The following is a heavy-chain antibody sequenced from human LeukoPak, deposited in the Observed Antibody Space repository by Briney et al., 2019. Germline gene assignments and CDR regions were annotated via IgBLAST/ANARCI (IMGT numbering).Heavy chain of an antibody. Sequence: SETLSLTCTVSGGSISSSSYYWGWIRQPPGKGLEWIGSIYYSGSTYYNPSLKSRVTISVDTSKNQFSLKLSSVTAADTAVYYCATSIDCSSTSCPRYYYYYYGMDVWGQGTTATVSS. CDR1: GGSISSSSYY. CDR2: IYYSGST. D-gene: IGHD2-2*01. J-gene: IGHJ6*02. CDR3: ATSIDCSSTSCPRYYYYYYGMDV. V-gene: IGHV4-39*01.